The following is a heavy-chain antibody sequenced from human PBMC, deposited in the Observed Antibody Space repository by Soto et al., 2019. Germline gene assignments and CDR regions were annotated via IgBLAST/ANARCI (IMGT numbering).Heavy chain of an antibody. J-gene: IGHJ6*02. D-gene: IGHD3-3*01. CDR2: IKQDGSEK. Sequence: GGSLRLSCAASGFPFSSYWMSWVRQAPGKGLEWVANIKQDGSEKYYVDSVKGRFTISRDNAKNSLYLQMNSLRAEDTAVYYCGRWSGVVITFKYGMDVWGQGTTVTVSS. CDR1: GFPFSSYW. V-gene: IGHV3-7*01. CDR3: GRWSGVVITFKYGMDV.